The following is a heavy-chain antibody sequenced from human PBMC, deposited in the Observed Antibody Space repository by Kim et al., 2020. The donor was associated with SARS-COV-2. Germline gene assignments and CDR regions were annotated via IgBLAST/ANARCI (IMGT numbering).Heavy chain of an antibody. D-gene: IGHD3-10*01. Sequence: ASVKVSCKASGFIFTSYGVTWVRQAPGQGLEWMGWMSAFNGNTNYAQKFQGRVTMTADTSTRTFYMELGSLRSDDTATYYCVRDRGNYYGSGSYFIFWGQGTLVTVSS. CDR1: GFIFTSYG. V-gene: IGHV1-18*04. CDR3: VRDRGNYYGSGSYFIF. J-gene: IGHJ4*02. CDR2: MSAFNGNT.